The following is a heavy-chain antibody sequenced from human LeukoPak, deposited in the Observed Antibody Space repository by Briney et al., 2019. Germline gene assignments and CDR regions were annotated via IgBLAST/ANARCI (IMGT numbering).Heavy chain of an antibody. CDR3: AKGESSGWYVISPFDY. D-gene: IGHD6-19*01. J-gene: IGHJ4*02. CDR2: ISGSGGST. Sequence: GGSLRLSCAASGFTFSSYAMSWVRQAPGKGLERVSAISGSGGSTYYADSVKGRFTISRDNSKNTLYLQMNSLRAEDTAVYYCAKGESSGWYVISPFDYWGQGTLVTVSS. V-gene: IGHV3-23*01. CDR1: GFTFSSYA.